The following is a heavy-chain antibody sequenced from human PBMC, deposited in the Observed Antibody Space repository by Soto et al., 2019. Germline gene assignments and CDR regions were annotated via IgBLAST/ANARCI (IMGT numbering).Heavy chain of an antibody. CDR1: GFTFSSYA. Sequence: QVQLVESGGGVVQPGRSLRLSCAASGFTFSSYAMHWVRQAPGKGLEWVAVISYDGSNKYYADSVKGRFTISRDNSKNTLYLQMNSLRAEDTAVYYCVRGWQQLVWGDAFDIWGQGTMVTVSS. J-gene: IGHJ3*02. V-gene: IGHV3-30-3*01. D-gene: IGHD6-13*01. CDR3: VRGWQQLVWGDAFDI. CDR2: ISYDGSNK.